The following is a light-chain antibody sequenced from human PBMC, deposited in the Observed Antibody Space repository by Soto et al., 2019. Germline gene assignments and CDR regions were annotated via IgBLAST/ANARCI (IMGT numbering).Light chain of an antibody. J-gene: IGLJ3*02. Sequence: QSSLTQPASVSGSAGQSITISCSGTMRDVGAYNLVSWYQQHPGTAPKLIIYEVRNRPSGISSRFSGSRSGNTASLTISGLQSEEEGAYYCSAYTARRNMVFGGGTKLTVL. V-gene: IGLV2-14*01. CDR1: MRDVGAYNL. CDR2: EVR. CDR3: SAYTARRNMV.